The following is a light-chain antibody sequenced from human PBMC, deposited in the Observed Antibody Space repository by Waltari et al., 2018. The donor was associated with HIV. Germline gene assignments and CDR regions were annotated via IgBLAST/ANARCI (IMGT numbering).Light chain of an antibody. V-gene: IGLV1-44*01. Sequence: QSVLTQPPSASGTPGQRVAISCSGSSSNIGSNTITWYQQLSGTAPKLLINSNKQRPSGVPDRSAGSKSGTSGSLDNSGLQSNDEADYYGAAWDDNRKAVVFGGGTKLTVL. CDR1: SSNIGSNT. CDR2: SNK. CDR3: AAWDDNRKAVV. J-gene: IGLJ2*01.